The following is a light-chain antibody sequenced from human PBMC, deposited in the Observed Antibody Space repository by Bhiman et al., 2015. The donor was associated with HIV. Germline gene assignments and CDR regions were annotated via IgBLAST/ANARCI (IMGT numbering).Light chain of an antibody. CDR3: QVWDYTSDQSVV. Sequence: SYELTQPPSVSVSPGQTARITCSGDALPKQYAYWYQQKPGQAPVLVIYKDRERPSGIPERFSGSKSGNTATLTISRAEAEDEADYYCQVWDYTSDQSVVFGGGTQLTVL. J-gene: IGLJ2*01. CDR1: ALPKQY. V-gene: IGLV3-25*02. CDR2: KDR.